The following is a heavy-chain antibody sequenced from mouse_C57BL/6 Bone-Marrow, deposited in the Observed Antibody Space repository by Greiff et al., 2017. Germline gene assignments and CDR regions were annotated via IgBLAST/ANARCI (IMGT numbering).Heavy chain of an antibody. J-gene: IGHJ2*01. CDR2: IDPETGGT. V-gene: IGHV1-15*01. CDR3: TRLNWDGFDY. CDR1: GYTFTDYE. D-gene: IGHD4-1*01. Sequence: QVQLQQSGAELVRPGASVTLSCKASGYTFTDYEMHWVKQTPVHGLEWIGAIDPETGGTAYNQKFKGKAILTADKSSSTAYMELRSLTSEDSAVYYCTRLNWDGFDYWGQGTTLTVSS.